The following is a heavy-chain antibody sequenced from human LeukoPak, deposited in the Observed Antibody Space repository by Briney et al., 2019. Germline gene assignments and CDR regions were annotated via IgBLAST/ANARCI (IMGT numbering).Heavy chain of an antibody. CDR3: VRQKDPGSYYYTSGREV. J-gene: IGHJ6*02. CDR2: IYYSGNT. V-gene: IGHV4-39*01. D-gene: IGHD3-10*01. Sequence: WVRQAPGKGLEWIGSIYYSGNTYYNPSVETRVTISVDTSKNQFSLRLSSVTAADTAVYYCVRQKDPGSYYYTSGREVWGQGTRVTVSS.